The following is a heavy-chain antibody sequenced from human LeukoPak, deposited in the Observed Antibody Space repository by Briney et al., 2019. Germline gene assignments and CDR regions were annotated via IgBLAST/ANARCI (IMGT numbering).Heavy chain of an antibody. V-gene: IGHV4-59*12. J-gene: IGHJ4*02. CDR3: AGDRGVGAAVFFDY. CDR1: GGSISTYY. D-gene: IGHD6-13*01. CDR2: IYYNGAT. Sequence: PSETLSLTCTVSGGSISTYYWSWIRQPPGKGLEWIGYIYYNGATDYNPSLKSRVTISVDTSKNQVSLQLNSVTPADTALYYCAGDRGVGAAVFFDYWGLGTLVSVSS.